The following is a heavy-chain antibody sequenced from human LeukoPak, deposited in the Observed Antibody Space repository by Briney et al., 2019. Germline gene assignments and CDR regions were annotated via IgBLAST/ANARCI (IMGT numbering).Heavy chain of an antibody. Sequence: PGGSLRLSCAGSGFTFSSYSMTWVRQAPGKGLEWVSYSSGSGTTIYYADSVKGRFTISRDNSKNTLYVQMNSLRAEDTAVYYCAKEVIAAGGNFEYWGQGTLVTVSS. CDR2: SSGSGTTI. D-gene: IGHD6-13*01. V-gene: IGHV3-48*01. CDR1: GFTFSSYS. J-gene: IGHJ4*02. CDR3: AKEVIAAGGNFEY.